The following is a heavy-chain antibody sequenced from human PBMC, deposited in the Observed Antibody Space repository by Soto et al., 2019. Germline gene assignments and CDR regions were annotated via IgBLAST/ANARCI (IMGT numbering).Heavy chain of an antibody. CDR1: GFTFSSFG. Sequence: QVQLVESGGGVVQPPRSLRLSCAASGFTFSSFGMHWVRQAPGKGLEWVAVISYDGSNKYYADSVKGRFTISRDNSKNTLYLQMNSLRAEDTAVYNCAKGGTTVTAALDYWGQGTLVTVSS. CDR3: AKGGTTVTAALDY. D-gene: IGHD4-4*01. V-gene: IGHV3-30*18. J-gene: IGHJ4*02. CDR2: ISYDGSNK.